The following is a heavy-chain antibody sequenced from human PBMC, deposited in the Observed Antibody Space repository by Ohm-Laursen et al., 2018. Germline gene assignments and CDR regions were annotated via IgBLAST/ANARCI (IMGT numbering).Heavy chain of an antibody. J-gene: IGHJ3*02. CDR3: VWTSHI. V-gene: IGHV3-53*01. Sequence: SLRLSCTASGLTVSSIYMSWVRQAPGKGLEWVSVIYSGGSAYYTDSVKGRFTISKDNSKNTLYLQMNRLRAEDTAVYYCVWTSHIWGQGTMVTVSS. CDR1: GLTVSSIY. CDR2: IYSGGSA. D-gene: IGHD2-21*01.